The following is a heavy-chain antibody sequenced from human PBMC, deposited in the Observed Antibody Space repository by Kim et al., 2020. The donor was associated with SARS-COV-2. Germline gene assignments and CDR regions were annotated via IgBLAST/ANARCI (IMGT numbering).Heavy chain of an antibody. J-gene: IGHJ4*02. D-gene: IGHD6-13*01. CDR1: GDSISSYY. CDR3: ARGQLYFDY. V-gene: IGHV4-59*13. CDR2: IYYSGST. Sequence: SETLSLTCTVYGDSISSYYWSWIRQPPGKGLEWIGYIYYSGSTNYNPSLKSRVTISVDTSKNQFSLKLSSVTAADTAVYYCARGQLYFDYWGQGTLVTVSS.